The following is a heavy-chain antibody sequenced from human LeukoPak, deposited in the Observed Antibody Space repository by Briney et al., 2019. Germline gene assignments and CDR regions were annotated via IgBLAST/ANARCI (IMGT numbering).Heavy chain of an antibody. D-gene: IGHD6-19*01. V-gene: IGHV3-7*01. Sequence: GGSLRLSCAASRFTLSNYWMSWVRQTPGKGLEWVANIKQDGSETYYVDSVKGRFTISRDNAKNSLSLQMNSLRAEDTAVYYCARQRGSGCLDYWGQGTLVTVSS. CDR2: IKQDGSET. CDR1: RFTLSNYW. J-gene: IGHJ4*02. CDR3: ARQRGSGCLDY.